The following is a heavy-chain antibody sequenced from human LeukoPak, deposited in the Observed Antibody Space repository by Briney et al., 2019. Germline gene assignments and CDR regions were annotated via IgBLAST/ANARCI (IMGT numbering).Heavy chain of an antibody. J-gene: IGHJ4*02. CDR3: AKDTDFAN. V-gene: IGHV3-30*02. CDR2: IRSDGSNK. CDR1: GFTFSTYG. Sequence: GGSLRLSCAASGFTFSTYGMHWVRQAPGKGLDWVAVIRSDGSNKYYADSVKGRFTMSRDNSKNTLYLQMNSLRTEDTAVYYCAKDTDFANWGQGTLVTVSS. D-gene: IGHD3-3*01.